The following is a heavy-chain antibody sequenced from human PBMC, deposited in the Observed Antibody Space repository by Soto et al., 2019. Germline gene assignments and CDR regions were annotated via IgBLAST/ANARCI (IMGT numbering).Heavy chain of an antibody. J-gene: IGHJ3*02. CDR3: ARGGDYYDSSGYYHTEPYAFDI. Sequence: WASVKVSCKASGGTFSSYAISWVRQAPGQGLEWMGGIIPIFGTANYAQKFQGRVTITADESTSTAYMELSSLRSEDTAVYYCARGGDYYDSSGYYHTEPYAFDIWGQGTMVTVSS. CDR1: GGTFSSYA. V-gene: IGHV1-69*13. CDR2: IIPIFGTA. D-gene: IGHD3-22*01.